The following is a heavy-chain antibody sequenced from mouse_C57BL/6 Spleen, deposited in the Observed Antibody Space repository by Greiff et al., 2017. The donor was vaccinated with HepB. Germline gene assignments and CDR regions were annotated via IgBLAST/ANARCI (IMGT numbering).Heavy chain of an antibody. D-gene: IGHD2-5*01. V-gene: IGHV1-80*01. J-gene: IGHJ3*01. CDR1: GYAFSSYW. CDR3: ASYYSNYQAWFAY. CDR2: IYPGDGDT. Sequence: QVQLKQSGAELVKPGASVKISCKASGYAFSSYWMNWVKQRPGKGLEWIGQIYPGDGDTNYNGKFKGKATLTADKSSSTAYMQLSSLTSEDSAVYFCASYYSNYQAWFAYWGQGTLVTVSA.